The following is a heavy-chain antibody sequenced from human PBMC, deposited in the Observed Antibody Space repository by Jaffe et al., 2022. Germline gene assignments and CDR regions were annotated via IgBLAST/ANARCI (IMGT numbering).Heavy chain of an antibody. V-gene: IGHV1-2*06. Sequence: QVQLVQSGAEVKKPGASVKVSCKASGYTFTGYYMHWVRQAPGQGLEWMGRINPNSGGTNYAQKFQGRVTMTRDTSISTAYMELSRLRSDDTAVYYCARVGGDYQEYYLPNDYWGQGTLVTVSS. CDR2: INPNSGGT. J-gene: IGHJ4*02. D-gene: IGHD4-17*01. CDR1: GYTFTGYY. CDR3: ARVGGDYQEYYLPNDY.